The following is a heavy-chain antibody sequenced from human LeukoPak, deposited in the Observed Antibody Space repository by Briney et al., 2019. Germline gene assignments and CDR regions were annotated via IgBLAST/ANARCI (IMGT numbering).Heavy chain of an antibody. J-gene: IGHJ6*03. CDR1: GGTFSNYA. CDR3: ARSAGPVIVPAAIGASGHYYYMDV. CDR2: IIPMFGTS. Sequence: GASVKVSCKASGGTFSNYAISWVRQAPGQGLEWMGGIIPMFGTSNYAQKFQGRVTITADESTTTAYMELSSLRSEDTAVYYCARSAGPVIVPAAIGASGHYYYMDVWDKGTTVTVSS. V-gene: IGHV1-69*13. D-gene: IGHD2-2*02.